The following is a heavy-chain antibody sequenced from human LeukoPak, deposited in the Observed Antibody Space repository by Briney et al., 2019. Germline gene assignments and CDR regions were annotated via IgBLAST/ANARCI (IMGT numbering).Heavy chain of an antibody. CDR1: RFTFSDYW. J-gene: IGHJ4*02. D-gene: IGHD2-15*01. Sequence: GGSLRLSCAASRFTFSDYWMSWVRQAPGKGLEWVAYIKRDGSDIYYVDSVKGRFIISRDNAKNSLYLQMNSLRAEDTAVYYCAKDSIVVVAARGTIDYWGQGTLVTVSS. CDR3: AKDSIVVVAARGTIDY. V-gene: IGHV3-7*01. CDR2: IKRDGSDI.